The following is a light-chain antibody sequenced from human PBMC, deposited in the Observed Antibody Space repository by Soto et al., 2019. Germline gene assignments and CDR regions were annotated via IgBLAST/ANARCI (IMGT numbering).Light chain of an antibody. J-gene: IGKJ1*01. V-gene: IGKV3-15*01. CDR2: GAS. CDR1: QSVSSN. CDR3: QQYNNWPPWT. Sequence: EIMMTKSPATLSVSPGERATLSCRASQSVSSNLAWYQQKPGQAPRLLIYGASTRATGIPARFSGSGSGTEFTLNISSLQSEDFAVYYCQQYNNWPPWTFGQGTKVDIK.